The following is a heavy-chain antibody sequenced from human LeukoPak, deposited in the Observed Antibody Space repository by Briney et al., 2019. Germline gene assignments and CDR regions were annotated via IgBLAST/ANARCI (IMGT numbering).Heavy chain of an antibody. CDR2: IYYSGST. J-gene: IGHJ5*02. CDR1: GGSISSYY. Sequence: PSETPSLTCTVSGGSISSYYWSWIRQPPGKGLEWIGYIYYSGSTNYNPSLKSRVTISVDTSKNQFSLKLSSVTAADTAVYYRARDRGQWLLNWFDPWGQGTLVTVSS. D-gene: IGHD6-19*01. V-gene: IGHV4-59*01. CDR3: ARDRGQWLLNWFDP.